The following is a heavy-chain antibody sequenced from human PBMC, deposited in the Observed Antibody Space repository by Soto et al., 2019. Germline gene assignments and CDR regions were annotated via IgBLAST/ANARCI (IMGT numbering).Heavy chain of an antibody. V-gene: IGHV1-46*01. J-gene: IGHJ6*02. Sequence: ASVKVSCKASGYTFTSYYMHWVRQAPGQGLEWMGIINPSGGSTSYAQKFQGRVTMTRDTYTSTVYMELSSLRSEDTAVYYCARVEGITMVGVVNPLDVWGQGNTVAFSS. CDR3: ARVEGITMVGVVNPLDV. CDR2: INPSGGST. D-gene: IGHD3-3*01. CDR1: GYTFTSYY.